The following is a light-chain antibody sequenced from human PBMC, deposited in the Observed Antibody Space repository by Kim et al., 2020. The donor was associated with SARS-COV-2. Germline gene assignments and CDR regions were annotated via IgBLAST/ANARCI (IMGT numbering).Light chain of an antibody. CDR3: QVWDSSTVV. V-gene: IGLV3-9*01. CDR1: NIGSKN. CDR2: RDS. J-gene: IGLJ2*01. Sequence: SYELTQPLSVSVALGQTARITCGGNNIGSKNVHWYQQKPGQAPVLVIYRDSNRPSGLPERFSGSNSGNTATLTISRAQAGVEADYYCQVWDSSTVVFGGG.